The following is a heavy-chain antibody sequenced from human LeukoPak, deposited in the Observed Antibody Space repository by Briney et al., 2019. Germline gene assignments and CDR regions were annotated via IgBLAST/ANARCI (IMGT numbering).Heavy chain of an antibody. V-gene: IGHV3-30*18. CDR2: ISYDGSNK. CDR3: GKGEGQWLVVYYFDY. J-gene: IGHJ4*02. Sequence: GGSLRLSCAASGFTFSNYGMHWVRQAPGKGLEWVAVISYDGSNKYYADSVKGRFTISRDNSKNTLYLQMNSLRAEDTAVYYCGKGEGQWLVVYYFDYWGQGTLVTVSS. D-gene: IGHD6-19*01. CDR1: GFTFSNYG.